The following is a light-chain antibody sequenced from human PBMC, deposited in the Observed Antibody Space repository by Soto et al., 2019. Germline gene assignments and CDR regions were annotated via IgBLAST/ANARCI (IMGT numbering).Light chain of an antibody. CDR2: DVS. CDR1: SSDVGVYNY. CDR3: CSYAGSYTFV. V-gene: IGLV2-11*01. Sequence: QSVLTQPRSVSGSPGQSVTISCTGTSSDVGVYNYVSWYQQYPGKAPKIMIYDVSKRPSGVPDRFSGPKSDNTASLTISGLQAEDEADYYCCSYAGSYTFVFGIGTKV. J-gene: IGLJ1*01.